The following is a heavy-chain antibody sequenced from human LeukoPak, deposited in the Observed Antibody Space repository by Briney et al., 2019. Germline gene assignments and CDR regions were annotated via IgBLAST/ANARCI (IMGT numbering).Heavy chain of an antibody. CDR2: IYYSGST. V-gene: IGHV4-59*12. CDR3: ARDGWLAYFDY. Sequence: SETLSLTCTVSGGSISSYYWSWIRQPPGKGLEWIGYIYYSGSTNYNPSLKSRVTMSVDTSKNQFSLKLSSVTAADTAVYYCARDGWLAYFDYWGQGTLVTVSS. CDR1: GGSISSYY. J-gene: IGHJ4*02. D-gene: IGHD6-19*01.